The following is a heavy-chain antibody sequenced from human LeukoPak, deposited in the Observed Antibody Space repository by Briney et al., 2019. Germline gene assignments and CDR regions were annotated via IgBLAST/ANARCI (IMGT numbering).Heavy chain of an antibody. D-gene: IGHD6-19*01. CDR1: GFTFSSYA. J-gene: IGHJ4*02. Sequence: GGSLRLSCAASGFTFSSYAMHWVRQAPGKGLEWVAVILYDGSNKYYADSVKGRFTISRDNSKNTLYLQMNSLRAEDTAVYYCARDGYSSGWYVLDYWGQGTLVTVSS. CDR2: ILYDGSNK. V-gene: IGHV3-30-3*01. CDR3: ARDGYSSGWYVLDY.